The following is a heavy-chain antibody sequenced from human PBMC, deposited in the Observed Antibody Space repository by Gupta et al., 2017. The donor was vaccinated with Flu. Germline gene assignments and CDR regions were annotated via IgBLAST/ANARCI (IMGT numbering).Heavy chain of an antibody. J-gene: IGHJ4*02. Sequence: AASGFPFSSYWMHWVRQVPGKGLLWVSRIFRDGKTVAYADSVKGRFTISRDNAKNTLYLQMNSLRVEDTAIYYCARGLLSTSGNDFWGQGTLVTVSS. V-gene: IGHV3-74*01. CDR2: IFRDGKTV. CDR1: GFPFSSYW. D-gene: IGHD2-8*01. CDR3: ARGLLSTSGNDF.